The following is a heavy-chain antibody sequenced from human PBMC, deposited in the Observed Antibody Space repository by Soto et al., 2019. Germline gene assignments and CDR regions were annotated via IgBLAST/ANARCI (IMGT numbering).Heavy chain of an antibody. D-gene: IGHD6-19*01. CDR1: GFSLSSNAVG. CDR3: AHGSGWLSDY. Sequence: QITLKESGPTLLTPTQTLTLTCTFSGFSLSSNAVGVNWIRQPPGKALEWLALIYWNDDNHYSPSLRSRVTITEDTSKNQVVLTMTNVEHVDTATYYCAHGSGWLSDYWGQGTLVTVSS. CDR2: IYWNDDN. J-gene: IGHJ4*02. V-gene: IGHV2-5*01.